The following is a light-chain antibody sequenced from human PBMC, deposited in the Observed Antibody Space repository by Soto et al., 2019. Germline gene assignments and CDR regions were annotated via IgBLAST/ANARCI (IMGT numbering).Light chain of an antibody. CDR3: QHYNNWPPT. V-gene: IGKV3-15*01. J-gene: IGKJ3*01. CDR1: ESVHRN. CDR2: YAS. Sequence: EMVMTQSPATLSVSPGERVTLSCRASESVHRNLAWYQQKPGQGPSLLIYYASTRATGVPDRFTGSGSGIEFTLTISSLQSEDSGVYHCQHYNNWPPTFGPGTKVEIK.